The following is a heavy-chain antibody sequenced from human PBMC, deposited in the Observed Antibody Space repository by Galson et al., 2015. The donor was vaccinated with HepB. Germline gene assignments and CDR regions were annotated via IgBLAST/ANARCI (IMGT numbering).Heavy chain of an antibody. Sequence: LSLTCTVSGGSVSSGSYYWSWIRQPPGKGLGWIGYIYYSGSTNYNPSLKSRVTISVDTSKNQFSLKLSSVTAADTAVYYCARERIPSAFDIWGQGTMVTVSS. CDR2: IYYSGST. CDR1: GGSVSSGSYY. CDR3: ARERIPSAFDI. D-gene: IGHD2-15*01. J-gene: IGHJ3*02. V-gene: IGHV4-61*01.